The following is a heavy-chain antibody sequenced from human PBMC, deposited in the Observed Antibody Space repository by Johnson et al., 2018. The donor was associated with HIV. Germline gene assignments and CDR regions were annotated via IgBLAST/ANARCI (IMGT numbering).Heavy chain of an antibody. D-gene: IGHD4/OR15-4a*01. CDR2: IYSGGST. V-gene: IGHV3-66*01. CDR1: GFTVSSNY. J-gene: IGHJ3*02. Sequence: VQLVESGGGLVQPGGSLRLSCAASGFTVSSNYMSWVRQAPGKGLDWVSVIYSGGSTYYADSVKGRFTISRDNSKNTLYLQMNSLRAEDTAVYYCARESGGAHYVYAFDIWGQGTMVTVSS. CDR3: ARESGGAHYVYAFDI.